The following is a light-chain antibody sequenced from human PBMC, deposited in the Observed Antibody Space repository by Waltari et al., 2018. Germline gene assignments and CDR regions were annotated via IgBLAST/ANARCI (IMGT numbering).Light chain of an antibody. CDR2: KAS. CDR1: QRISSW. V-gene: IGKV1-5*03. J-gene: IGKJ1*01. CDR3: QQYNDYFPT. Sequence: DIQMTQSPSTLSASVGDRVTITCRTSQRISSWLAWYQQKPGKAPNLLIYKASNLQRGVPSRFSGSGSGTEFTLTISSLQPDDFATYYCQQYNDYFPTFGQGTKVQMK.